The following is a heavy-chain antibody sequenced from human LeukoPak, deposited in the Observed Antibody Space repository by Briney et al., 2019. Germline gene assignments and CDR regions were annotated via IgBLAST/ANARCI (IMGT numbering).Heavy chain of an antibody. V-gene: IGHV3-23*01. J-gene: IGHJ4*02. CDR2: ISGSGGST. Sequence: PGGSLRLSCAASGFTFSSYAMSWVCQAPGKGLEWVSAISGSGGSTYYADSVKGRFTISRDNSKNTLYLQMNSLRAEDTAVYYCAKDPNSNWKNYFDYWGQGTLVTVSS. D-gene: IGHD1-1*01. CDR3: AKDPNSNWKNYFDY. CDR1: GFTFSSYA.